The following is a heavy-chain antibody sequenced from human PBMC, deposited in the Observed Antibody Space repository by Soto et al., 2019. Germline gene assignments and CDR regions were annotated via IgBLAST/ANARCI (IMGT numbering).Heavy chain of an antibody. CDR3: ARDLVVVPAAPPPYYYGMDV. CDR2: IWYDGSNK. CDR1: GFTFSSCG. Sequence: GGSLRLSCAASGFTFSSCGMHWVRQAPGKGLEWVAVIWYDGSNKYYADSVKGRFTISRDNSKNTLYLQMNSLRAEDTAVYYCARDLVVVPAAPPPYYYGMDVWGQGTTVTVSS. J-gene: IGHJ6*02. D-gene: IGHD2-2*01. V-gene: IGHV3-33*01.